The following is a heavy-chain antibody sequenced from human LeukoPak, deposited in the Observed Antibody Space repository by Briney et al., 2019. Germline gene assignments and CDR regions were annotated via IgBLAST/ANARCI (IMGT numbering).Heavy chain of an antibody. CDR1: GFTFSHFG. V-gene: IGHV3-30*02. Sequence: GGSLRLSCAASGFTFSHFGMHWVRQAPGKGLEWVAFIQYDGSHKYYADSVKGRFTISRDNSKNTLYLQMNSLRAEDTALYYCAKGLDYWGQGTLVTVSS. CDR3: AKGLDY. J-gene: IGHJ4*02. CDR2: IQYDGSHK.